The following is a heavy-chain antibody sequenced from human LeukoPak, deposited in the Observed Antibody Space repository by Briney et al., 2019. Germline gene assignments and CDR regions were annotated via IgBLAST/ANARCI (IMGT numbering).Heavy chain of an antibody. V-gene: IGHV4-59*08. CDR3: ARMGGYSGYATH. CDR2: IYSSGSA. D-gene: IGHD5-12*01. CDR1: GGSISPYY. Sequence: SETLSLTCSVSGGSISPYYWSWIRQPPGKGLEWIGYIYSSGSANYDPSLKSRVTISVDTSKNHFSLKLSSVTAADTAVYYCARMGGYSGYATHWGQGTLVTVSS. J-gene: IGHJ4*02.